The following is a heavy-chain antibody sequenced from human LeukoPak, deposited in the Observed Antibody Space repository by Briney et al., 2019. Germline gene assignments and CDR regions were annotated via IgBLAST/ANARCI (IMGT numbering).Heavy chain of an antibody. J-gene: IGHJ5*02. CDR3: ARDWEDGSGANWFDP. Sequence: ASVKVSCKASGGTFSSYAISWVRQAPGQGLEWMGRIIPIFGTANYAQKFQGRVTITADESTSTAYMELSSLRSEDTAVYYCARDWEDGSGANWFDPWGQGTLVTVSS. CDR2: IIPIFGTA. V-gene: IGHV1-69*15. D-gene: IGHD3-10*01. CDR1: GGTFSSYA.